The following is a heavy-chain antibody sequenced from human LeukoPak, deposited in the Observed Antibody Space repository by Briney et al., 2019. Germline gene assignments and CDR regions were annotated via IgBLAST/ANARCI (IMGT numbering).Heavy chain of an antibody. CDR1: GYSFASYW. CDR3: ARHGLYDSSGYAY. D-gene: IGHD3-22*01. V-gene: IGHV5-51*01. CDR2: IYPGDSDT. Sequence: GESRKISCKGSGYSFASYWIAWVRQMPGKGLEWVGIIYPGDSDTRYSPSFQGQVTFSADKSISTAYLQWSSLRASDTAMYYCARHGLYDSSGYAYWGQGTLVTVSS. J-gene: IGHJ4*02.